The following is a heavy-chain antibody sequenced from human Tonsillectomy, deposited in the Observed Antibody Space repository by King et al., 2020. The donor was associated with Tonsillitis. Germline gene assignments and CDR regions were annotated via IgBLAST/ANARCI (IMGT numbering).Heavy chain of an antibody. D-gene: IGHD3-10*01. V-gene: IGHV3-53*01. CDR3: ARDRGTMVLDAFDI. J-gene: IGHJ3*02. Sequence: VQLVESGGGLIQPGGSLRLSCAASGFTCSSNYMIWVRQAPGKGLEWVSVIYSGGSTYYADSVKGRFTTSRDNSKNPLYLQMNSLRAEDTAVYYCARDRGTMVLDAFDIWGQGTMVTVSS. CDR2: IYSGGST. CDR1: GFTCSSNY.